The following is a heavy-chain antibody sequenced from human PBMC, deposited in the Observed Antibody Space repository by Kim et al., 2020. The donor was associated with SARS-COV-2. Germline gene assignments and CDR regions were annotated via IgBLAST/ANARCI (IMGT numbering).Heavy chain of an antibody. Sequence: NTNYAQKCQERVTITRDMSTSTAYMELSSLRSEDTAVYYCATRTGVGFDPWGQGTLVTVSS. CDR2: NT. J-gene: IGHJ5*02. CDR3: ATRTGVGFDP. V-gene: IGHV1-58*01. D-gene: IGHD2-8*01.